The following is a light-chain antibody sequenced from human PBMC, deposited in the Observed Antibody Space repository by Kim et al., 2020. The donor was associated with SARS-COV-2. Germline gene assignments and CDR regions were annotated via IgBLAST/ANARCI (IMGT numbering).Light chain of an antibody. CDR2: KVS. CDR3: MQGTHWPFT. V-gene: IGKV2-30*01. CDR1: QSRGYSDGNTY. Sequence: PASISCRSSQSRGYSDGNTYSNWFHQRPGQSPRRLIYKVSNRDSGVPDRFSGGGSGTDFTLQISRVEAEDVGVYYCMQGTHWPFTFGPGTKVDIK. J-gene: IGKJ3*01.